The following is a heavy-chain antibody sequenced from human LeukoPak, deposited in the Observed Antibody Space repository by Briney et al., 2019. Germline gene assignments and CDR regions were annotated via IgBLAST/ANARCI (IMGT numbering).Heavy chain of an antibody. J-gene: IGHJ4*02. V-gene: IGHV3-30*18. CDR3: AEDSPPTSEWLPDY. Sequence: PGGSLRLSCAASGFTFSSYGMHWVRQAPGKGLEWVAVISYDGSNKYYADSVKGRFTISRDNSQNTLYLQVDSLRVDDTAVYYCAEDSPPTSEWLPDYWGQGTLVTISS. CDR1: GFTFSSYG. CDR2: ISYDGSNK. D-gene: IGHD5-12*01.